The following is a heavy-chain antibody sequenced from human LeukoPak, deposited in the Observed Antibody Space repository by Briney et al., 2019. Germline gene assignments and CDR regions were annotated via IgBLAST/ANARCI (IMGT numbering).Heavy chain of an antibody. CDR1: GGSFSGYY. D-gene: IGHD2-2*01. CDR2: INHSGST. Sequence: SETLSLTCAVYGGSFSGYYWSWIRQPPGKGLEWIGEINHSGSTNYNPSLKSRLTISVDTSKNQFSLKLSSVTAADTAVYYCARCVRAGTSRYIVGFDPWGQGTLVTVSS. J-gene: IGHJ5*02. CDR3: ARCVRAGTSRYIVGFDP. V-gene: IGHV4-34*01.